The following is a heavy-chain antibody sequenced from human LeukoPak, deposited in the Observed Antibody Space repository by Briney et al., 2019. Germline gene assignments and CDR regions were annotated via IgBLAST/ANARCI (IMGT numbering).Heavy chain of an antibody. CDR2: IKSETDGGTT. CDR3: TSHTAMDSDFDY. CDR1: GFTFSNAW. V-gene: IGHV3-15*01. D-gene: IGHD5-18*01. Sequence: GGSLRLSCAASGFTFSNAWMSWVRQAPGKGLEWVGRIKSETDGGTTDYAAPVKGRFTISRDDSKNTLYLQMNSLKTEDTAVYYCTSHTAMDSDFDYWGQGTLVTVSS. J-gene: IGHJ4*02.